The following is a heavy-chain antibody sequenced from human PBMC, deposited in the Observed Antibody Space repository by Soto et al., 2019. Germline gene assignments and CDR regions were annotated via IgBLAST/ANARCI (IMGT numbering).Heavy chain of an antibody. D-gene: IGHD6-6*01. Sequence: GASVKVSCKASGGTFSSYAISWVRQAPGQGLEWMGWINPNSGTTNYAQKFQGWVTMTRDTSISTAYMELSRLRSDDTAVYYCARDLVEYSSSSYLYYYGMDVWGQGTTVTVSS. CDR2: INPNSGTT. CDR1: GGTFSSYA. V-gene: IGHV1-2*04. J-gene: IGHJ6*02. CDR3: ARDLVEYSSSSYLYYYGMDV.